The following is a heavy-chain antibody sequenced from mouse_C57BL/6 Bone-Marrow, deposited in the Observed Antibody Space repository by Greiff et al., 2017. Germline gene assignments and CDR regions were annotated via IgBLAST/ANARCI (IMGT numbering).Heavy chain of an antibody. CDR1: GFTFSDYG. CDR2: ISNLAYSI. CDR3: ERQGEFGFFFAY. D-gene: IGHD1-2*01. Sequence: EVKLMESGGGLVQPGGSLKLSCAASGFTFSDYGMAWVRQAPRKGPEWVAFISNLAYSIYYADTVTGRFTISRENAKNTLYLEMSRLRCEDTAMYECERQGEFGFFFAYWGQGTLVTVSA. J-gene: IGHJ3*01. V-gene: IGHV5-15*01.